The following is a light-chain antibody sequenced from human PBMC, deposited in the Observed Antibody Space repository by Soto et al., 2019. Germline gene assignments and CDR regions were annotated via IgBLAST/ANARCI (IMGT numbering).Light chain of an antibody. CDR2: GTL. V-gene: IGKV3-20*01. Sequence: EIVLTQSPDTLSLSPGERATLSCRASQSISSSYLAWYQPKPGQAPRLLIYGTLTRATGIPDRFSGSGYGKDFTLTISRLEPEDFALYFCQQYSYLVTFGGGTKVEIK. CDR3: QQYSYLVT. CDR1: QSISSSY. J-gene: IGKJ4*01.